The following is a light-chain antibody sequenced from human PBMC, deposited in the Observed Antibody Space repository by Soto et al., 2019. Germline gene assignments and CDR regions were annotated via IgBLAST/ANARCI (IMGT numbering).Light chain of an antibody. CDR3: SSYTSSSTDV. Sequence: QSVLTQPASVSGSPGQSITISCTGTSSDVGGYNYVSWYQQHPGKAPKLMIYEVSNRPSGVSNRFSGSESGNTASLTISGLQAEDEADYYCSSYTSSSTDVFGTGTKVTVL. CDR2: EVS. CDR1: SSDVGGYNY. V-gene: IGLV2-14*01. J-gene: IGLJ1*01.